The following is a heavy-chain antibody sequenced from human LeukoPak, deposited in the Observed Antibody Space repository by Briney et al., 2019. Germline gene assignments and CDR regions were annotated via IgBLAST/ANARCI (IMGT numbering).Heavy chain of an antibody. V-gene: IGHV1-2*06. D-gene: IGHD6-13*01. CDR2: INPNSGGT. CDR1: GYTFTGYY. CDR3: ARDPPKSIAAAVPSDY. J-gene: IGHJ4*02. Sequence: ASVKVSCKASGYTFTGYYMHWVRQAPGQGLEWMGRINPNSGGTNYAQKFQGRVTMTRDTPISTAYMELSRLRSDDTAVYYCARDPPKSIAAAVPSDYWGQGTLVTVSS.